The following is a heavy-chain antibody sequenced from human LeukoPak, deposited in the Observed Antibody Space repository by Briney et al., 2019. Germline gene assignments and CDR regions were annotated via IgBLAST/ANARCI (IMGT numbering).Heavy chain of an antibody. D-gene: IGHD2-15*01. V-gene: IGHV4-59*08. CDR3: ARHKETCSGDYCYLDYFDY. J-gene: IGHJ4*02. Sequence: SETXSXXXTVSGGSISTYYXSWFRXPPGKGLXWXGYIYYSGSTNYNPSLENRVTISVDTSKKQFSLKLSSVTAADTAVYYCARHKETCSGDYCYLDYFDYWGQGTLVTVSS. CDR2: IYYSGST. CDR1: GGSISTYY.